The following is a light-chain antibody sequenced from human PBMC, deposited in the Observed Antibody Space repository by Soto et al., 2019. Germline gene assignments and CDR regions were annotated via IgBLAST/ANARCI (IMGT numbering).Light chain of an antibody. J-gene: IGLJ3*02. Sequence: QSALTRRASVSGSPGQSITISCTGTSSDVGAYHYVSWYQQHPDKAPKIIIYEVSHRPSGVPNRFSASKSGNTASLTISGLQADDEADYYCCSYSTASTRWVFGGGTKLTVL. V-gene: IGLV2-14*01. CDR3: CSYSTASTRWV. CDR2: EVS. CDR1: SSDVGAYHY.